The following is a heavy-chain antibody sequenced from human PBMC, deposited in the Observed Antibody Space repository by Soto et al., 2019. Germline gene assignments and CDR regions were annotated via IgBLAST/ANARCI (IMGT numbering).Heavy chain of an antibody. J-gene: IGHJ4*02. Sequence: QVQLVESGGGLVKPGGSLRLSCAASGFTSSDYYMSWIRQAPGKGLEWVSYISNSGRTLYYADSMKGRFTISRDNAKNSLYLQMNSLRSEDTAVYYCARDLVAVSGGVYSSSSGGYFFDFWGQGTLVTVSS. CDR2: ISNSGRTL. V-gene: IGHV3-11*01. CDR3: ARDLVAVSGGVYSSSSGGYFFDF. D-gene: IGHD6-6*01. CDR1: GFTSSDYY.